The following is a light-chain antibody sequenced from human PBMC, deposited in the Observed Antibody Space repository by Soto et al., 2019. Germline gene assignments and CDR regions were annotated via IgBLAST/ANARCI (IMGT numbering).Light chain of an antibody. CDR2: ATS. J-gene: IGKJ4*01. CDR3: QQYGSSPVT. CDR1: QSVTSNY. V-gene: IGKV3-20*01. Sequence: DIVLTQSPGTLSLSPGERAALSCRASQSVTSNYLAWYQQKPGQAPSLIIYATSIKATGISDRFSGSGSGTDFTLTISMLKPEDFAVYFCQQYGSSPVTFGGGTRVEMK.